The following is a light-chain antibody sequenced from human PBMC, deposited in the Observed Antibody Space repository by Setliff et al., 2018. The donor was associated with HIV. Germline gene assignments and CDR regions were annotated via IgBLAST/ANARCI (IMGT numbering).Light chain of an antibody. Sequence: QSALTQPASVSGSSGQSITISCTGTSSDVGAYNYVSWYQQQPGKVPKFMIYEVSNRPSGVSNRFSVSKSGNTASLTISGLQAEDEAAYYCSSYTITNTLPFGTGTKVTVL. J-gene: IGLJ1*01. V-gene: IGLV2-14*01. CDR3: SSYTITNTLP. CDR1: SSDVGAYNY. CDR2: EVS.